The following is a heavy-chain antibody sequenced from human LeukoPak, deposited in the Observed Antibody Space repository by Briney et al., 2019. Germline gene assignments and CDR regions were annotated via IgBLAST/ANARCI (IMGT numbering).Heavy chain of an antibody. CDR3: ARLITYYDFWSASIPAFDY. J-gene: IGHJ4*02. D-gene: IGHD3-3*01. V-gene: IGHV3-48*01. CDR2: ISSSSSAI. Sequence: PGGSLRLSCAASGLTFSSYSMNWVRQAPGKGLEWVSYISSSSSAIYYADSVKGRFTISRDNAKNSLYLQMNSLRAEDTAVYYCARLITYYDFWSASIPAFDYWGQGTLVTVSS. CDR1: GLTFSSYS.